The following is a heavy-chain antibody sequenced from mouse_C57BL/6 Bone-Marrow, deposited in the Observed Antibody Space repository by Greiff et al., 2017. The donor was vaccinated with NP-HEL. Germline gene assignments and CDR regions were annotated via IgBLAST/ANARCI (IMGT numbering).Heavy chain of an antibody. J-gene: IGHJ3*01. Sequence: QVQLQQSGAEMAKPGALVKLSCKASGYTFTSYWMHWVKQRPGQGLEWIGYINPSSGYTKYNQKFKDKATLTADKSSSTAYMQLSSLTYEDSAFYYWVYGIFGDWFAYWGQGTLVTVSA. V-gene: IGHV1-7*01. CDR2: INPSSGYT. CDR3: VYGIFGDWFAY. D-gene: IGHD2-1*01. CDR1: GYTFTSYW.